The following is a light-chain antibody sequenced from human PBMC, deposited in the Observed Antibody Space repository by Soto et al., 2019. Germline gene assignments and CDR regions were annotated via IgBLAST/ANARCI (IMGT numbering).Light chain of an antibody. CDR3: LQYYNFSWT. CDR2: AAS. J-gene: IGKJ1*01. CDR1: QDIRNT. V-gene: IGKV1-6*01. Sequence: AIQMTQSPSSLSASVGDRVTISCRASQDIRNTLAWYQQKPGEAPKLLIFAASNLQSGVPSRFSGSGSVTDFTLAITGLQPEDFATYYCLQYYNFSWTFGQGT.